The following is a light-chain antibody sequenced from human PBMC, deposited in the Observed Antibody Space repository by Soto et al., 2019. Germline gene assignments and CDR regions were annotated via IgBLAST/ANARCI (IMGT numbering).Light chain of an antibody. V-gene: IGLV3-21*02. CDR3: QVWESGGDYV. CDR2: DSY. Sequence: SYVLTQPPSVSVAPGQTARIPCGGDNIGSKHVQWYQQKPGQAPLLVIYDSYDRPSGIPERFSASDSGNTATLTISRVEVGDEADYYCQVWESGGDYVFGTGTKVTVL. J-gene: IGLJ1*01. CDR1: NIGSKH.